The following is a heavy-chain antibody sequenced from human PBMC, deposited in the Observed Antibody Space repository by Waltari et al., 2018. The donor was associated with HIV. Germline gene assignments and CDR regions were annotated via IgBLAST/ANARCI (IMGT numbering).Heavy chain of an antibody. CDR2: IKQDGRKK. Sequence: EVRLVQSGGGLGQPGGSLRGTCAASGFNFSSYWMRWVRQSTGKGLEWVANIKQDGRKKYYVDSVKGRFTISRDNAKNSLYLQMNSLRAEDTAVYYCARDLYSSGWGYFDYWGQGTLVTVSS. CDR3: ARDLYSSGWGYFDY. V-gene: IGHV3-7*01. D-gene: IGHD6-19*01. CDR1: GFNFSSYW. J-gene: IGHJ4*02.